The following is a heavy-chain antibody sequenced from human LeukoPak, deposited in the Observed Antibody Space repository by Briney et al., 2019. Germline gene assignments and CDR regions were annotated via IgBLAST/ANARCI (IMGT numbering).Heavy chain of an antibody. Sequence: GGSLRLSCAASGFTFSSYGMSWVRQAPGKGLEWVSGISGSGGKTYYADSVKGRFTISRDNSKNTLYLQMNSLRAEDTAVYYCAKDQVGAILWFDNWGQGTLVTVSS. CDR3: AKDQVGAILWFDN. CDR1: GFTFSSYG. CDR2: ISGSGGKT. J-gene: IGHJ4*02. D-gene: IGHD1-26*01. V-gene: IGHV3-23*01.